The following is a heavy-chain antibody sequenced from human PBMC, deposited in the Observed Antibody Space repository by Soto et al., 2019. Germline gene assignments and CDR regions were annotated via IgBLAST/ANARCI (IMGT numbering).Heavy chain of an antibody. V-gene: IGHV3-7*01. Sequence: GGSLRLSCAASGFTFSSYWMSWVRQAPGKGLEWVANIKQDGSEKYYVDSVKGRFTISRDKAKTSLYLQMNSLRAEDTAVYYCARGAPVWFGELSGAFDIWGQGTMVTVSS. CDR3: ARGAPVWFGELSGAFDI. CDR2: IKQDGSEK. J-gene: IGHJ3*02. CDR1: GFTFSSYW. D-gene: IGHD3-10*01.